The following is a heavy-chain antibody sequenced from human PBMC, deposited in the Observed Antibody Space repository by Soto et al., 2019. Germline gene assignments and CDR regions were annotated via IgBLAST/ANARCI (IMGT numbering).Heavy chain of an antibody. Sequence: PGGSLRLSCAASGFTFSSYSMNWVRQAPGKGLEWVSSISSSSYIYYADSVKGRFTISRDNAKNSLYLQMNSLRAEDTAVYYCARDGDCSSTSCYTHRGMDVWGQGXTVTVYS. CDR2: ISSSSYI. V-gene: IGHV3-21*01. CDR1: GFTFSSYS. D-gene: IGHD2-2*02. CDR3: ARDGDCSSTSCYTHRGMDV. J-gene: IGHJ6*02.